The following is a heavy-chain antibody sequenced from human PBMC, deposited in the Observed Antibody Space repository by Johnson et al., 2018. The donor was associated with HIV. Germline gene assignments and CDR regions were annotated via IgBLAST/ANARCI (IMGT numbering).Heavy chain of an antibody. V-gene: IGHV3-33*06. Sequence: QVQVVESGGGVVQPGRSLRLSCAASGFTFSTYGMHWVRQAPGKGLEWVAVMWYDGSNKYYADSVKGRFTISRDNSKNTLYLQMNSLRAEDTAVYYCAKGFYDSSGTDSFHIWGQGTMVTVSS. CDR2: MWYDGSNK. CDR3: AKGFYDSSGTDSFHI. D-gene: IGHD3-22*01. J-gene: IGHJ3*02. CDR1: GFTFSTYG.